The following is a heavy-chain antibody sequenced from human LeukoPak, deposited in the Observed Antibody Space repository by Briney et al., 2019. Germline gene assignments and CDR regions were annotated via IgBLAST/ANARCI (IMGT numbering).Heavy chain of an antibody. D-gene: IGHD6-13*01. J-gene: IGHJ4*02. V-gene: IGHV4-59*02. Sequence: SETLSLTCTVSGDSVSIYSWSWIRQPPGKGLEWIGYNYYSGITNYNPSLKSRVTISVDTSKNQFSLKLSSVTAADTAVYYCARALYSSSALDYWGQGTLVTVSS. CDR3: ARALYSSSALDY. CDR2: NYYSGIT. CDR1: GDSVSIYS.